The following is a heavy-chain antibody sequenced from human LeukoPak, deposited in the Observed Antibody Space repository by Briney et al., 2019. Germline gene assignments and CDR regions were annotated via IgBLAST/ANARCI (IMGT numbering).Heavy chain of an antibody. CDR3: ALRCSSTSCTSVWYFDL. D-gene: IGHD2-2*01. J-gene: IGHJ2*01. V-gene: IGHV4-34*01. Sequence: SETLSLTCAVYGGSFSGYYWSWIRQPPGRGLEWIGEINHSGSTNYNTSLKRRVTISVDTSKNQFSLKLSSVTAADTAVYYCALRCSSTSCTSVWYFDLWGRGTLVTVSS. CDR1: GGSFSGYY. CDR2: INHSGST.